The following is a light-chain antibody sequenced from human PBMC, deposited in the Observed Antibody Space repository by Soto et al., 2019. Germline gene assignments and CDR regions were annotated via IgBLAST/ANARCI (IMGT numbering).Light chain of an antibody. CDR3: QQRINSIT. Sequence: IVFTQSPDTLSLSPVDRSTLACRASQSINNYLAWYQQKPGQAPRLLVYGASSRATGISDRFSGSGSGTDFTLTISSLEPEDFAVYYCQQRINSITFGQGTRLEI. V-gene: IGKV3-11*01. J-gene: IGKJ5*01. CDR1: QSINNY. CDR2: GAS.